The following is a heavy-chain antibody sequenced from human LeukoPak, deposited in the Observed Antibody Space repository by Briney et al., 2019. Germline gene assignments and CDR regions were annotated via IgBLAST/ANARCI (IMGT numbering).Heavy chain of an antibody. Sequence: GGSLRLSCAASGFTFSSYWMSWVRQAPGKGLEWVANIKQDGSEEYYVDSVKGRFTISRDNAKNSLYLQMNSLRAEDTAVYYCARVRVQLERQGFDYWGQGTLVTVSS. CDR2: IKQDGSEE. CDR3: ARVRVQLERQGFDY. V-gene: IGHV3-7*01. D-gene: IGHD1-1*01. CDR1: GFTFSSYW. J-gene: IGHJ4*02.